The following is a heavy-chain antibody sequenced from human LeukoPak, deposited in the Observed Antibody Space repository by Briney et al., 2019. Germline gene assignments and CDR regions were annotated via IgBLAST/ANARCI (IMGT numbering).Heavy chain of an antibody. CDR2: VYYSGST. J-gene: IGHJ4*02. D-gene: IGHD2-2*01. CDR1: GGSISYYY. Sequence: PSETLSLPCSVSGGSISYYYWSWIRLPPGRGLEWIGYVYYSGSTNYNPSLKSRVTISVDTSKDQFSLKLTSVTTADTAVYYCARSPPHSNTWIFDYWGQGTLVTVSS. V-gene: IGHV4-59*01. CDR3: ARSPPHSNTWIFDY.